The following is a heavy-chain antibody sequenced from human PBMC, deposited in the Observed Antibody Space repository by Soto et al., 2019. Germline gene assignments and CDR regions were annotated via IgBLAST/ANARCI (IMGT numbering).Heavy chain of an antibody. D-gene: IGHD3-22*01. CDR2: VYHTGTT. J-gene: IGHJ6*02. CDR3: ARALVTDYNSRDYHYYFAMDV. CDR1: GGPFSGDDLY. V-gene: IGHV4-31*02. Sequence: SETLSITCVVSGGPFSGDDLYWSWIRHLPGKGLEWIANVYHTGTTYYNPSLKSQVSMSVDTSQNQFSLILASVTAADTAVYYCARALVTDYNSRDYHYYFAMDVWGQGTSVT.